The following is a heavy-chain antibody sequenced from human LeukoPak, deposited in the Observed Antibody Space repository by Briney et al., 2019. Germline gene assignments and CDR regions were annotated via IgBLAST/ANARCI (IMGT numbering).Heavy chain of an antibody. D-gene: IGHD3-22*01. Sequence: SETLSLTCAVYGGSFSGYYWSWIRQPPGKGLEWIGEINHSGSTNYNPSLKSRVTISVDTSKNQFSLKLSSVTAADTAVYYCACYDSSGYGPRFDYWGQGTLVTVSS. V-gene: IGHV4-34*01. CDR1: GGSFSGYY. CDR2: INHSGST. CDR3: ACYDSSGYGPRFDY. J-gene: IGHJ4*02.